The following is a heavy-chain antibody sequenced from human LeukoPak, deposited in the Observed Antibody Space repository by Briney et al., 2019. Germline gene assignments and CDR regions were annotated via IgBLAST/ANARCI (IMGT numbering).Heavy chain of an antibody. V-gene: IGHV3-74*01. D-gene: IGHD5-18*01. J-gene: IGHJ4*02. CDR3: ARRGAAGLPDY. Sequence: GGSLRLSCAASGFTFSNYWVHWVRQVPGKGLVWVSRIDGDGSGTSYADSVRGRFTISRDNAKNPLYLQMNSLRAEDTAVYYCARRGAAGLPDYWGQGTLVTVSS. CDR2: IDGDGSGT. CDR1: GFTFSNYW.